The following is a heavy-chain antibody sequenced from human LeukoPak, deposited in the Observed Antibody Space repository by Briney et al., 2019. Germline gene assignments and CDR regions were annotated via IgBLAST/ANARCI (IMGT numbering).Heavy chain of an antibody. J-gene: IGHJ4*02. CDR1: GYTFTGYY. V-gene: IGHV1-2*04. Sequence: ASVKVSCKASGYTFTGYYIHWVRQAPGQGLEWMGWINPNSGGTNYAQKFQGWVTMTRDTSISTAYMELSRLRSDDTAVYYCARGLTDSSEFDYWGQGTLVTVSS. D-gene: IGHD3-22*01. CDR2: INPNSGGT. CDR3: ARGLTDSSEFDY.